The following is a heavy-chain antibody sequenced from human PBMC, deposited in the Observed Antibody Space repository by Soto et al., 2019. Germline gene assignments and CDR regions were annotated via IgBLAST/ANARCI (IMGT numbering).Heavy chain of an antibody. CDR3: ATPTGYSYYYYGMEV. CDR1: GYTLTSYG. J-gene: IGHJ6*02. CDR2: ISVYNGDT. V-gene: IGHV1-18*01. D-gene: IGHD3-9*01. Sequence: ASVKVSCKASGYTLTSYGISCVRQAPGQGLEWVGWISVYNGDTHYAQKFQGRVTMTTDTSTSTAYMELRSLRSDDTAVYYCATPTGYSYYYYGMEVWGQGTTVTVSS.